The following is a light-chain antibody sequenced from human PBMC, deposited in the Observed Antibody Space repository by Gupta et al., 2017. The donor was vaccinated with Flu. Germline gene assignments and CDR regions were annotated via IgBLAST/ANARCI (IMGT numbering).Light chain of an antibody. CDR3: SSYTSTSTYV. CDR1: SGDVGSYNR. CDR2: EVS. Sequence: SGDVGSYNRVSWYQQPPGTAPKLMIYEVSNRPSGVPDRFSGSKSGNTASLTISGLQAEDEADYYCSSYTSTSTYVFGTGTKVTVL. J-gene: IGLJ1*01. V-gene: IGLV2-18*02.